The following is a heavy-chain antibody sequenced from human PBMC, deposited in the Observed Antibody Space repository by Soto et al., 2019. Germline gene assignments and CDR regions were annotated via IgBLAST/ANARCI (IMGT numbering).Heavy chain of an antibody. CDR2: ISSSSSYI. D-gene: IGHD3-10*01. CDR3: ARGDPVNFGGKYYFDY. CDR1: GFTFSSYS. J-gene: IGHJ4*02. V-gene: IGHV3-21*01. Sequence: LRLSCAASGFTFSSYSMNWVRQAPGKGLDWVSSISSSSSYIYYADSVKGRFTISRDNAKNSLYLQMNSLRAEDTAVYYCARGDPVNFGGKYYFDYWGQGTLVAVSS.